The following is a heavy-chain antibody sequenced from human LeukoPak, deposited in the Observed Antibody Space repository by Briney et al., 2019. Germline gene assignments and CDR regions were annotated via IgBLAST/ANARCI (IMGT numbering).Heavy chain of an antibody. CDR3: ARAVGGSSSPIDY. CDR2: IYYSGST. CDR1: GGSISSYY. D-gene: IGHD6-6*01. V-gene: IGHV4-59*01. Sequence: SETLSLTCTVSGGSISSYYWSWIRQPPGKGLEWIGYIYYSGSTNYNPSLKSRVTISVDTSKNQFSLKLSSVTAADTAVYYCARAVGGSSSPIDYWGQGTLVTVSS. J-gene: IGHJ4*02.